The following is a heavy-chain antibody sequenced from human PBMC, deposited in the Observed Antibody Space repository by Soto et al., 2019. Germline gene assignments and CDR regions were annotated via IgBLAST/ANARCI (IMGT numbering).Heavy chain of an antibody. CDR3: ARGRIVVVPAAKVFDY. J-gene: IGHJ4*02. CDR2: INHSGST. Sequence: SETLSLTCAVYGGSFSGYYWSWIRQPPGKGLEWIGEINHSGSTNYNPSLKSRVTISVDTSKNQFSLKLSSVTAADTAVYYCARGRIVVVPAAKVFDYWGQGTLVTVS. D-gene: IGHD2-2*01. V-gene: IGHV4-34*01. CDR1: GGSFSGYY.